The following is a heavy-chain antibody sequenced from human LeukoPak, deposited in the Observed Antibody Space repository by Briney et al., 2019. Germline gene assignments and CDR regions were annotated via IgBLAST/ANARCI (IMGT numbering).Heavy chain of an antibody. V-gene: IGHV3-48*03. CDR3: ARMAGAIFGGGFDY. CDR2: ISSSGSTI. CDR1: GFTFSSYE. J-gene: IGHJ4*02. D-gene: IGHD3-3*01. Sequence: GGSLRLSCAASGFTFSSYEMNWVRQAPGKGLEWVSYISSSGSTIYSADSVKGRFTISRDNAKNSLYLQMNSLRAEDTAVYYCARMAGAIFGGGFDYWGQGTLVTVSS.